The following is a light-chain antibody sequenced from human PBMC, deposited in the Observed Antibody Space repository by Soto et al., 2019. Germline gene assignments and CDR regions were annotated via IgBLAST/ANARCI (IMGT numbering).Light chain of an antibody. CDR1: QSVLYSSNSKNF. Sequence: DIVMTQSPDSLAVSLGDRATINCKSSQSVLYSSNSKNFLAWYQQKPGQPPKLLIYWASTRESGVPDRFSGSGSGTDFTLTISSLQAEDVEVDDCPQYYSTTWTFGQGTKVDIK. CDR3: PQYYSTTWT. CDR2: WAS. V-gene: IGKV4-1*01. J-gene: IGKJ1*01.